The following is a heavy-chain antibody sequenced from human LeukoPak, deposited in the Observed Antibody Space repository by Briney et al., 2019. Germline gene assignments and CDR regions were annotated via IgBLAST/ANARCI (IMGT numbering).Heavy chain of an antibody. CDR3: ARDSIAAAGLFDY. V-gene: IGHV1-69*05. CDR2: IIPIFGTA. D-gene: IGHD6-13*01. CDR1: GGTFSSYA. Sequence: SVKVSCKASGGTFSSYAISWVRQAPGQGLEWMGGIIPIFGTANYAQKFQGRVTNTTDESTSTAYMELSSLRSEDTAVYYCARDSIAAAGLFDYWGQGTLVTVSS. J-gene: IGHJ4*02.